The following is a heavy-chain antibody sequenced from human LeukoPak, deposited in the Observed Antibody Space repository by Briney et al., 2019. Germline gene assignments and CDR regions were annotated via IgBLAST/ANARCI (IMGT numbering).Heavy chain of an antibody. CDR2: IIPIFGTA. Sequence: ASVKVSCKASGGTFSSYAISWVRQAPGQGLEWMGGIIPIFGTANYAQKFQGRVTITADESTSTAYMELSSLRSEDTAVYYCARAHPPPPGCSSGWYSPDAFDIWGQGTMVTVSS. J-gene: IGHJ3*02. V-gene: IGHV1-69*13. D-gene: IGHD6-19*01. CDR1: GGTFSSYA. CDR3: ARAHPPPPGCSSGWYSPDAFDI.